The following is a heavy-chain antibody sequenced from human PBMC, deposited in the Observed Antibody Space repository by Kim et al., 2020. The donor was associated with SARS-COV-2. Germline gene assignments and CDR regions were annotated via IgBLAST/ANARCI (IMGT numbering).Heavy chain of an antibody. Sequence: GGSLRLSCAASGFTFSGSAMHWVRQASGKGLEWVGRIRSKANSYATAYAASVKGRFTISRDDSKNTAYLQMNSLKTEDTAVYYCTRHLSGGRDGYIHWGQGTLVTVSS. CDR3: TRHLSGGRDGYIH. V-gene: IGHV3-73*01. CDR2: IRSKANSYAT. CDR1: GFTFSGSA. D-gene: IGHD5-12*01. J-gene: IGHJ4*02.